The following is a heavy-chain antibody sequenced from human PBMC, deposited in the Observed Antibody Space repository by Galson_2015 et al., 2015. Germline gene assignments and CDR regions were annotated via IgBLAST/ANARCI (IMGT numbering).Heavy chain of an antibody. V-gene: IGHV4-59*01. D-gene: IGHD7-27*01. J-gene: IGHJ4*02. CDR1: GGSISSYY. CDR3: ARDFSGEGLLALDS. Sequence: SETLSLTCTVSGGSISSYYWTWIRQPPGKGLEWIGYIFYSGSTNYNPSLKSRVTISVDTSKNQFSLKLRSVTAADTAMYYCARDFSGEGLLALDSWGQGTLVTVSS. CDR2: IFYSGST.